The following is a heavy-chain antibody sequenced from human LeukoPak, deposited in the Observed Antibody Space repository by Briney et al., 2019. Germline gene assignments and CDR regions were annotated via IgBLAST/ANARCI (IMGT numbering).Heavy chain of an antibody. CDR1: GFTFSSYW. CDR2: IKQDGSEK. CDR3: ARDLPRSIAVAGTGPDY. D-gene: IGHD6-19*01. V-gene: IGHV3-7*01. J-gene: IGHJ4*02. Sequence: GGSLRLSCAASGFTFSSYWMNWVRQAPGKGLEWVANIKQDGSEKYYVDSVKGRFTISRDNAKNSLYLQMNSLRAEDTAVYYCARDLPRSIAVAGTGPDYWGQGTLVTVSS.